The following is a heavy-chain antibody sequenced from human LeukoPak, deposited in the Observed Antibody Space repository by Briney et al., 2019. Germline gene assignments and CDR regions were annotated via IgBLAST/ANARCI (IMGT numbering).Heavy chain of an antibody. CDR3: ASWSRSYYCFYYCMDV. V-gene: IGHV4-34*01. Sequence: SETLSLTCAVYGGSFSGYYWSWIRQPPGKGLEWIGEINHSGSTNYNPSLKSRVTISVDTSKNQFSLKLSSVTAADTAVFYCASWSRSYYCFYYCMDVWGQGTTVTVSS. CDR1: GGSFSGYY. CDR2: INHSGST. J-gene: IGHJ6*02. D-gene: IGHD1-26*01.